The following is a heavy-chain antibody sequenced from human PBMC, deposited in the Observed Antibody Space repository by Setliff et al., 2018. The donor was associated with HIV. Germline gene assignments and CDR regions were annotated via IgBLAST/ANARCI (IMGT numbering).Heavy chain of an antibody. J-gene: IGHJ4*02. CDR3: AREDNYYYDSIGYSFFDY. V-gene: IGHV4-59*01. D-gene: IGHD3-22*01. Sequence: SETLSLTCTVSGGSISNSYWSWIRQPPGKGLEWIGCIDYSGTTNYNPSLETRVTISIDTSKKQFSLKLSSVTAADTAVYFCAREDNYYYDSIGYSFFDYWGQGTLVTV. CDR2: IDYSGTT. CDR1: GGSISNSY.